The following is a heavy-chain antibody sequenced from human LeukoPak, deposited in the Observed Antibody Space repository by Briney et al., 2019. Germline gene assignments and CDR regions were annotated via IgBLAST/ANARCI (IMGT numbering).Heavy chain of an antibody. CDR3: ARGEYQLPLLY. CDR1: GFTFDDYA. CDR2: INSDGSST. V-gene: IGHV3-74*03. Sequence: GGSLRLSCAASGFTFDDYAMHWVRQVPGKGLVWVSRINSDGSSTTYADSVKGRFTISRDNAKNTLNLQMNSLRADDTAVYYCARGEYQLPLLYWGQGTLVTVSS. D-gene: IGHD2-2*01. J-gene: IGHJ4*02.